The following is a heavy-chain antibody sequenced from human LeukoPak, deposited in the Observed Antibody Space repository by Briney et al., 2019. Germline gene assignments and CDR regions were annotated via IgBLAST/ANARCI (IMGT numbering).Heavy chain of an antibody. CDR1: GGSISSGDYY. CDR3: ARMHASGRYDDY. J-gene: IGHJ4*02. Sequence: PSETLSPTCTVSGGSISSGDYYWSWIRQPPGKGLEWIGYIYYSGSTYYNPSLKSRITISVDTSKNQFSLKLSSVTAADTAVYYCARMHASGRYDDYWGQGTLVTVSS. CDR2: IYYSGST. D-gene: IGHD6-19*01. V-gene: IGHV4-30-4*01.